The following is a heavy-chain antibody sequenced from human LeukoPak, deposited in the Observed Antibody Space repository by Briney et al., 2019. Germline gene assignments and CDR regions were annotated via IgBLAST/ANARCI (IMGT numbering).Heavy chain of an antibody. CDR1: GYTFTSYY. V-gene: IGHV1-46*01. J-gene: IGHJ4*02. CDR2: INPSGGST. D-gene: IGHD3-3*01. CDR3: ARARYYDFWSGYYDY. Sequence: GASVKVSCKASGYTFTSYYMHWVRQAPGQGLEWMGIINPSGGSTSYAQKFQGRVTMTRDTSTSTAYMELRSLRSDDTAVYYCARARYYDFWSGYYDYWGQGTLVTVSS.